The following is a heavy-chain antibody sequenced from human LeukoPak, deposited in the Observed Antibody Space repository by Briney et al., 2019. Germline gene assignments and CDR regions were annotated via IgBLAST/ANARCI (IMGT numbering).Heavy chain of an antibody. CDR2: INTNNGNT. CDR1: GYIFTNYG. J-gene: IGHJ4*02. V-gene: IGHV1-18*01. D-gene: IGHD3-10*01. CDR3: ARLLLGSQSRGFEY. Sequence: ASVKVSCKASGYIFTNYGMSWVRQAPGQGLEWMGWINTNNGNTNYAQNFRDTVTMTTDTSTNTAYMELRSLRSDDTAIYYCARLLLGSQSRGFEYWGQGTLVTVSP.